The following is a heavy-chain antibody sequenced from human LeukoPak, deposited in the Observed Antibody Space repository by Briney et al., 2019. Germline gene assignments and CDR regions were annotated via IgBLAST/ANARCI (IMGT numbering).Heavy chain of an antibody. Sequence: GGSLRLSCAASGFTFSSYWMHWVRQAPGKGLVWVSRTNSDGSSTSYADSVKGRFTISRDNAKNTLYLQMNSLRAEDTAVYYCARDPYDILTGYYPLDYWGQGTLVTVSS. CDR3: ARDPYDILTGYYPLDY. J-gene: IGHJ4*02. V-gene: IGHV3-74*01. CDR1: GFTFSSYW. CDR2: TNSDGSST. D-gene: IGHD3-9*01.